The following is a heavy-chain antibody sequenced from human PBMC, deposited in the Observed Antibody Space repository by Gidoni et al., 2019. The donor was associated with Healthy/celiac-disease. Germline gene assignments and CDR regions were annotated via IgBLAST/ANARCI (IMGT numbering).Heavy chain of an antibody. D-gene: IGHD6-13*01. CDR1: GFTVSSNY. CDR3: ARFYKGVAAAHNYFDY. V-gene: IGHV3-53*01. CDR2: IYSGGST. J-gene: IGHJ4*02. Sequence: EVQLVESGGGLIQPGGSLRLSCAASGFTVSSNYMSWVRQAPGKGLEWVSVIYSGGSTYDADSVKGRFTISRDNSKNTLYLQMNSLRAEDTAVYYCARFYKGVAAAHNYFDYWGQGTLVTVSS.